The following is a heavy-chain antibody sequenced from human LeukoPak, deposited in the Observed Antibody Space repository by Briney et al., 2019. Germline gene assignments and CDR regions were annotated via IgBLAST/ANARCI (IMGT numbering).Heavy chain of an antibody. CDR1: AYSISSGYY. Sequence: SETLSLTCTVSAYSISSGYYGGWIRRPPGKGLEWIGSIYHSGSTYYNPSRKSRVTISVDTSKNQFSLKLSSVTAADTAVYYGAVLDYGDLDYWGQGTLVTVSS. CDR2: IYHSGST. J-gene: IGHJ4*02. V-gene: IGHV4-38-2*02. CDR3: AVLDYGDLDY. D-gene: IGHD4-17*01.